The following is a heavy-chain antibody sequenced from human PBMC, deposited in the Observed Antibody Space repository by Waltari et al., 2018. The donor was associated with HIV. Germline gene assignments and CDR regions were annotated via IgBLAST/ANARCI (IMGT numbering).Heavy chain of an antibody. J-gene: IGHJ5*02. D-gene: IGHD2-2*01. CDR3: ARPLPYCSTSSCPYFDP. CDR1: GYTFTGYY. CDR2: INPSRGAT. V-gene: IGHV1-2*02. Sequence: QVQLVQSGAEVKKPGASVKVSCKASGYTFTGYYMHWVRQAPGQGLEWMGLINPSRGATNYAQKFQGRVTMTRDTSISTAYMELNSLRSHDTAVYYCARPLPYCSTSSCPYFDPWGQGTLVTVSS.